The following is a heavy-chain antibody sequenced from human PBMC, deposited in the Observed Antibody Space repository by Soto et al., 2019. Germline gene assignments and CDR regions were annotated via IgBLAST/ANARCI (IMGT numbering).Heavy chain of an antibody. V-gene: IGHV1-8*01. CDR2: MNAANGNA. CDR3: ARAGGIGVTGLDL. Sequence: QERLVESGAELRRPGASVKISCRASGYNFPSANVNWVRQASGQGHEWWGWMNAANGNAAFARDYQGRDTMTREHSTDTAYLELGGLSSGDTAMYYCARAGGIGVTGLDLWGPGTFVTVS. CDR1: GYNFPSAN. J-gene: IGHJ5*02. D-gene: IGHD2-21*02.